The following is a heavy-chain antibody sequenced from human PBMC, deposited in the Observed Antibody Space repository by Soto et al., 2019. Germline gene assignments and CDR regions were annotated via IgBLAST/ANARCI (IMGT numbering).Heavy chain of an antibody. CDR1: GGSISSSSYY. J-gene: IGHJ1*01. V-gene: IGHV4-39*01. D-gene: IGHD3-10*01. Sequence: SETLSLTCTVSGGSISSSSYYWGWIRQPPGKGLEWIGSIYYSGSTYYNPSLKSRVTISVDTSKNQFSLKLSSVTAADTAVYYCAIFYCSGSYYDLLSFCGQGSLVLGSS. CDR3: AIFYCSGSYYDLLSF. CDR2: IYYSGST.